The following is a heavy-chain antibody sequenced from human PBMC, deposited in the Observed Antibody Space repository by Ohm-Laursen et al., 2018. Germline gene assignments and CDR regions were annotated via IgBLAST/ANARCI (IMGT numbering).Heavy chain of an antibody. CDR2: ISSSGSTI. D-gene: IGHD3-16*01. Sequence: SLRLSCSASGFTFSSYEMNWVRQAPGKGLEWVSYISSSGSTIYYADSLKGRFTISRDNAKNSLYLQMNSLRAEDTAVYYCASLSNDSDYWGQGTLVTVSS. J-gene: IGHJ4*02. CDR1: GFTFSSYE. V-gene: IGHV3-48*03. CDR3: ASLSNDSDY.